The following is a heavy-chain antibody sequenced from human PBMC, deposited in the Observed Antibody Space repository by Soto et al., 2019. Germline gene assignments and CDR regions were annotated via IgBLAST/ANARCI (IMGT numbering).Heavy chain of an antibody. V-gene: IGHV1-3*01. J-gene: IGHJ5*02. D-gene: IGHD6-13*01. CDR3: VRRHVSATGIDWFDP. CDR1: GYTFTSYG. CDR2: INAANGDT. Sequence: ASVKVSCKASGYTFTSYGIHWVRQAPGQRLEWMGWINAANGDTIYSPKFQGRVTITRDTSASTAYMELSSLRSEDTALYYCVRRHVSATGIDWFDPWGQGTRVTVSS.